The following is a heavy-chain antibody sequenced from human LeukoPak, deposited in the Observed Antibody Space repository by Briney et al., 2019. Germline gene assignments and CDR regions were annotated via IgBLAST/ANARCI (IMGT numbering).Heavy chain of an antibody. CDR2: ISHSGNT. Sequence: PSDTLSLTCVVSVYSISRGYYWVWPRQPPGKGLEWIGSISHSGNTYYNPSLKSRVTISVDTSKNQFSLKLSSVTTADTAVYYCARVTGAVADGDWFDPWGQGTLVTVSS. CDR1: VYSISRGYY. D-gene: IGHD6-19*01. CDR3: ARVTGAVADGDWFDP. J-gene: IGHJ5*02. V-gene: IGHV4-38-2*01.